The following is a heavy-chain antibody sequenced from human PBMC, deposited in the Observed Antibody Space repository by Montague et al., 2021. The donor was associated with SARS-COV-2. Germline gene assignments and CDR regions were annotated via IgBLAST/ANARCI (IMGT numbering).Heavy chain of an antibody. CDR3: AHGRGIVVGARGGFDP. D-gene: IGHD2-2*01. V-gene: IGHV2-5*02. CDR1: GFSLTTSGVG. Sequence: PALVKPTQTLTLTCTFSGFSLTTSGVGVGWIRQSPGRALEWLALIYWDDDKRYSPSLKSRLTITKDTSKNQVVLTMTNMEPVDTATYYCAHGRGIVVGARGGFDPWGQGILVTVSS. J-gene: IGHJ5*02. CDR2: IYWDDDK.